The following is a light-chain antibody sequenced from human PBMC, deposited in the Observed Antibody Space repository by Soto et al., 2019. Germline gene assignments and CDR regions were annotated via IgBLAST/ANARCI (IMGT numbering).Light chain of an antibody. CDR1: QRIDTY. V-gene: IGKV1-39*01. CDR3: QQGYSTPRT. CDR2: AAS. J-gene: IGKJ2*01. Sequence: DIQLTQSPSSLSASVGDRVTITCRASQRIDTYLNWYQQKPGKAPSLLIYAASRLQSGVPSRFRGSGSETHFTLTISGLQPEDVATYYCQQGYSTPRTFGQGTKLEIK.